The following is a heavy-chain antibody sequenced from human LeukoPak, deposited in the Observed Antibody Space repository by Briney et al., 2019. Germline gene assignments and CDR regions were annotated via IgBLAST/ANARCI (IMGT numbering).Heavy chain of an antibody. D-gene: IGHD3-22*01. CDR2: INHSGST. CDR1: GGSFSGYY. Sequence: PSETLSLTCAVYGGSFSGYYWSWIRQPPGKGLEWIGEINHSGSTNYNPSLKSRVTISVDTSKNQFSLKLSSVTAADTAVYYCARGGGYYYDSSGYYSYWGQRTLVTVSS. CDR3: ARGGGYYYDSSGYYSY. J-gene: IGHJ4*02. V-gene: IGHV4-34*01.